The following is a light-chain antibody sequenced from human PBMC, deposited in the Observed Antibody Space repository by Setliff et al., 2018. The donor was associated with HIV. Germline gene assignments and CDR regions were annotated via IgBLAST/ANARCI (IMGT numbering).Light chain of an antibody. CDR2: DVT. J-gene: IGLJ1*01. Sequence: QSALTQPASVSGPPGQSITISCTGTSSDVGGYNYVSWYQQHPGKAPKLMIYDVTNRPSGVSNRFSGSNSGNPASLTISGLQAEDEADDYGSSYTSNNSGVFGTGTKSPA. CDR3: SSYTSNNSGV. CDR1: SSDVGGYNY. V-gene: IGLV2-14*03.